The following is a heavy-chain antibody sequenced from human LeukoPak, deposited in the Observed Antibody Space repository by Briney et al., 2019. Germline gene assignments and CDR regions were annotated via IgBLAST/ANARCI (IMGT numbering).Heavy chain of an antibody. D-gene: IGHD6-13*01. CDR3: ARTHSSWSTNFDY. CDR1: GYTFTSYG. CDR2: INPNSGGT. V-gene: IGHV1-2*04. Sequence: ASVKVSCKASGYTFTSYGISWVRQAPGQGLEWMGWINPNSGGTNYAQKFQGWVTMTRDTSISTAYMELSRLRSDDTAVYYCARTHSSWSTNFDYWGQGTLVTVSS. J-gene: IGHJ4*02.